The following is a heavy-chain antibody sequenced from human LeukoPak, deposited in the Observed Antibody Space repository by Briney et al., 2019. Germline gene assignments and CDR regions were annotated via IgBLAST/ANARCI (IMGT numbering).Heavy chain of an antibody. J-gene: IGHJ4*02. CDR2: ISSSSSTI. Sequence: GGSLRLSCAASGFTFSSYSMNWVRQAPGKGLEWVSYISSSSSTIYYADSVKGRFTISRDNAKNSLYLQMNSLRAEDTAVYYCSRDSVPLLLLFGELYYYFDYWGQGTLVTVSS. CDR3: SRDSVPLLLLFGELYYYFDY. V-gene: IGHV3-48*01. CDR1: GFTFSSYS. D-gene: IGHD3-10*01.